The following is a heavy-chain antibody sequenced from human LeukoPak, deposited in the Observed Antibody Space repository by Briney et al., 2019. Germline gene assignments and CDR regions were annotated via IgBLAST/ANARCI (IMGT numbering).Heavy chain of an antibody. CDR1: GFTFSTYA. CDR3: AREDSYGFGIDY. Sequence: PGGSLRLSCAASGFTFSTYAMHWVRQAPGKGLEWVAFISYDGTNKYCADSVKGRFTISRDNSKNTLYLQMNSLRAEDTAVYYCAREDSYGFGIDYWGQGTLVTVSS. CDR2: ISYDGTNK. J-gene: IGHJ4*02. D-gene: IGHD5-18*01. V-gene: IGHV3-30-3*01.